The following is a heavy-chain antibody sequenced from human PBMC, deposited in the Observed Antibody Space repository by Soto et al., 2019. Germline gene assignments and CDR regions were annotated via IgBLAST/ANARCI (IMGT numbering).Heavy chain of an antibody. D-gene: IGHD6-6*01. CDR2: IYYSGST. V-gene: IGHV4-59*01. Sequence: PSETLSLTCTVSGGSISSYYWSWIRQPPGKGLEWIGYIYYSGSTNYNPSLKSRVTISVDTSKNQFSLKLSSVTAADTAVYYCAGEWVTRPHNWFDPWGQGTLVTVSS. J-gene: IGHJ5*02. CDR1: GGSISSYY. CDR3: AGEWVTRPHNWFDP.